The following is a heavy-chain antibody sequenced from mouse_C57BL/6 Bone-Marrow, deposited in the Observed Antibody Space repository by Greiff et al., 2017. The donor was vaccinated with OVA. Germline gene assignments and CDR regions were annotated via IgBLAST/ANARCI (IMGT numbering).Heavy chain of an antibody. D-gene: IGHD4-1*01. CDR1: GFTFSDYG. J-gene: IGHJ4*01. Sequence: EVQLQQSGGGLVQPGGSLKLSCAASGFTFSDYGMAWVRQAPRKGPEWVAFISNLAYSIYYADTVTGRFTISRENAKNTLYLEMSSLRSEDTAMYYCARHENWAYAMDYWGQGTSVTVSS. CDR3: ARHENWAYAMDY. CDR2: ISNLAYSI. V-gene: IGHV5-15*01.